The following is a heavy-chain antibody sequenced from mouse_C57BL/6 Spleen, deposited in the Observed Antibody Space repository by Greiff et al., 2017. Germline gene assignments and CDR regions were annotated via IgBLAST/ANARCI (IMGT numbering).Heavy chain of an antibody. J-gene: IGHJ2*01. D-gene: IGHD1-1*01. CDR1: GYTFTSYW. CDR2: IYPGNSDT. CDR3: TGALLTAVVGYFDY. V-gene: IGHV1-5*01. Sequence: DVQLVESGTVLVRPGASVKMSCKTSGYTFTSYWMHWVKQRPGQGLEWIGAIYPGNSDTSYNQKFKGKAKLTAVTSASTAYMELSSLTNEDSAVYYCTGALLTAVVGYFDYWGQGTTLTVSS.